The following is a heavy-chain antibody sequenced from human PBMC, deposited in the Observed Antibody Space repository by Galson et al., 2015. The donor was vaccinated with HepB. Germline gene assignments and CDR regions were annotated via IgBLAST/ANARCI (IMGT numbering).Heavy chain of an antibody. CDR3: AHSSYDFWSGSGAFDI. CDR1: GFSLSTSGAG. D-gene: IGHD3-3*01. CDR2: IYWDDDK. V-gene: IGHV2-5*02. Sequence: PALVKPTQTLTLTCTFSGFSLSTSGAGVGWIRLPPGKALEWLALIYWDDDKRYSPSLKSRLTITKDTSKNQVVLTMTNMDPVDTATYYCAHSSYDFWSGSGAFDIWGQGTMVTVSS. J-gene: IGHJ3*02.